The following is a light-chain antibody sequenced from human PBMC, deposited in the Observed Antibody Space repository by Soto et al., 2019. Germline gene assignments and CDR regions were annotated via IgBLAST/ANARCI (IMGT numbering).Light chain of an antibody. CDR1: SSDVGGYNY. Sequence: QSVLTQPASVSGSPGQSITISCTGTSSDVGGYNYVSWYQQHPGKAPKLMIYEVSNRSSGVSNRFSGSKSGNTASLTISGLEAEDEADYYCSSYTSSSTLIGGGTKLTVL. CDR3: SSYTSSSTL. V-gene: IGLV2-14*01. CDR2: EVS. J-gene: IGLJ2*01.